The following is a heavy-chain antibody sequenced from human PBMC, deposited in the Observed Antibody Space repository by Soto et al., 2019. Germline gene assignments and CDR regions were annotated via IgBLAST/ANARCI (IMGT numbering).Heavy chain of an antibody. CDR2: SYWNEDK. J-gene: IGHJ4*02. D-gene: IGHD3-16*01. CDR1: GFSLRTTGVG. V-gene: IGHV2-5*01. Sequence: QITLKESGPTLVKPTQTLTLTCTYSGFSLRTTGVGVGWIRQPPGKALEWLGISYWNEDKRYSPSLKNRFTLTSDIAKSQVVLTMTNMDPVDTATYYCAHTWGLPFDYWGQGTLVIVSS. CDR3: AHTWGLPFDY.